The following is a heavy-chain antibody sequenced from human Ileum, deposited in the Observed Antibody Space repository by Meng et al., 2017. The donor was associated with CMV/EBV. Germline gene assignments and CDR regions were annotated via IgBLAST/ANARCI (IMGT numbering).Heavy chain of an antibody. J-gene: IGHJ4*02. CDR2: FYTRGST. Sequence: QVQLQESGPGLVKPSQTLSLTCTVSGDSIDSDNYYWSWIRQPAGKGLEWIGRFYTRGSTHYNASLKSRVTISVDTSKNQFSLQLTSVTGADTAVYYCARNEDGYFDYWGQGILVTVSS. CDR1: GDSIDSDNYY. D-gene: IGHD1-1*01. CDR3: ARNEDGYFDY. V-gene: IGHV4-61*02.